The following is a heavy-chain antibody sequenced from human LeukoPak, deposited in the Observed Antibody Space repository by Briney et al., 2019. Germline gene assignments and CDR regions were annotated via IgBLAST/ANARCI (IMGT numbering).Heavy chain of an antibody. CDR2: INTDGRTT. J-gene: IGHJ4*02. D-gene: IGHD3-3*01. CDR1: GFTFSNYW. V-gene: IGHV3-74*01. Sequence: VGSPRLSCAASGFTFSNYWMHWVRQAPGKGLERVSRINTDGRTTDYADSVKGRFTISRDNAKNTVFLQMNSLRPEDTAVYYCVRLLDLDYWGQGTLVTASS. CDR3: VRLLDLDY.